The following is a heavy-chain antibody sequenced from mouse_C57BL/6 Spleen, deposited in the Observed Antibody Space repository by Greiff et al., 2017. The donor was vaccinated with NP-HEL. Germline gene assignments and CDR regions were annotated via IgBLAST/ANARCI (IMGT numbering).Heavy chain of an antibody. D-gene: IGHD2-5*01. J-gene: IGHJ4*01. CDR1: GYAFSSSW. CDR2: IYPGDGDT. Sequence: QVQLQQSGPELVKPGASVKISCKASGYAFSSSWMNWVKQRPGKGLEWIGRIYPGDGDTNYNGKFKGKATLTADKSSSTAYMQLSSLTSEDSAVYFCARCGSNGGYAMDYWGQGTSVTVSS. V-gene: IGHV1-82*01. CDR3: ARCGSNGGYAMDY.